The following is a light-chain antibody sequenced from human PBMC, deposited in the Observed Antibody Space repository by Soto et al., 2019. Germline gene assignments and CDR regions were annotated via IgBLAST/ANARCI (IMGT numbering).Light chain of an antibody. J-gene: IGLJ1*01. CDR1: SSNIGNNY. CDR2: DNN. V-gene: IGLV1-51*01. CDR3: GTWDSSLSAL. Sequence: QSVLTQPPPVSAAPGQKVTISFSVSSSNIGNNYVSWYQQLPGTAPKLLIYDNNKRPSGIPDRFSGSKSGTSATLGITGLQTGDEADYYCGTWDSSLSALFGTGTKVTVL.